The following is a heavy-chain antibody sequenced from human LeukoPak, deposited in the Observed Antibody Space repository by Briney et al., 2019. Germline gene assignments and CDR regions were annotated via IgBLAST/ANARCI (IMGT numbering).Heavy chain of an antibody. D-gene: IGHD1-26*01. CDR2: IYHSGNT. J-gene: IGHJ4*02. CDR3: ARLISGSPADY. CDR1: GGSIRNSNYH. Sequence: SETLSLTCTVSGGSIRNSNYHWGWIRQPPGKGLEWIGSIYHSGNTYYNPSLKSRVTISVDTSKNQFSLKLNSMTAADTAVYYCARLISGSPADYWGRGTLVTVSS. V-gene: IGHV4-39*01.